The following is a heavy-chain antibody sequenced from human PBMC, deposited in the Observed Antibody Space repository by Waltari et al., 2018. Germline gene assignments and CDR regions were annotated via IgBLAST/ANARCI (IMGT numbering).Heavy chain of an antibody. Sequence: EVQLVESGGGLIQPGGSLRLSCAASGFTVSSNYMSWVRQAPGKGLEWGSVIYSCGRTYYADAWKGRFTISRDNSKNTLYLQMNSLRAEDTAVYYCARPWRAAFDIWGQGTMVTVSS. D-gene: IGHD3-3*01. CDR1: GFTVSSNY. CDR3: ARPWRAAFDI. CDR2: IYSCGRT. J-gene: IGHJ3*02. V-gene: IGHV3-53*01.